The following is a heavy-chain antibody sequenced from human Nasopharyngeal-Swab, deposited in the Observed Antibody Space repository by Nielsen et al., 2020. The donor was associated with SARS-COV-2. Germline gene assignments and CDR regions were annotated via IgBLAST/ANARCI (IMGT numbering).Heavy chain of an antibody. D-gene: IGHD5-18*01. CDR2: IYYSGST. CDR3: ASHRRGYSEDYDMDV. J-gene: IGHJ6*02. Sequence: RQAPGKGLEWIGSIYYSGSTYYNPSLKSRVTVSVDTSKNQFSLKLSSVTAADTAVYYCASHRRGYSEDYDMDVWGQGTTVTVSS. V-gene: IGHV4-39*01.